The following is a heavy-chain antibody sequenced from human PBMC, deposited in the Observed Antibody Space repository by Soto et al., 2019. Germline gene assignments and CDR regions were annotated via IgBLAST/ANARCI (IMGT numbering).Heavy chain of an antibody. D-gene: IGHD1-1*01. J-gene: IGHJ4*02. CDR3: ARDVVPTYDF. Sequence: QVQLVQSGPEVRKPGASVRVSCKAYGYSFSTYNLFCVRQAPGQGLQLMGWVSTYNGDTTYAQKFQGRVFMTTDTSTSTAYMELRGLTSDDTAVYYCARDVVPTYDFWGQGTLVTVSS. CDR2: VSTYNGDT. V-gene: IGHV1-18*04. CDR1: GYSFSTYN.